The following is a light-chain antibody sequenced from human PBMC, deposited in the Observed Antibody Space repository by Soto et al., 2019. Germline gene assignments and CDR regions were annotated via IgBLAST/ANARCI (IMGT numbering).Light chain of an antibody. V-gene: IGKV3-20*01. CDR3: HHYGSTRT. CDR1: QSVSSSY. J-gene: IGKJ1*01. CDR2: GAS. Sequence: EILLTQSPSTLSLSPGQRPTLPCRASQSVSSSYLAWYQQKPGQAPRLLIYGASSRATGIPDRFIGSGSGPDFTLTIPRMEPEDFAVDYCHHYGSTRTFCQGTKVDIK.